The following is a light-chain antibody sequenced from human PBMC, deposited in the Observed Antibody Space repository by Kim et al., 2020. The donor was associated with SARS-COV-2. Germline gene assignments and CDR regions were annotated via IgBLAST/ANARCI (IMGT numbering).Light chain of an antibody. CDR1: SSDVGGYNY. J-gene: IGLJ3*02. CDR2: DVS. V-gene: IGLV2-11*01. Sequence: QSALTQPRSVSGSPGQSVTISCTGTSSDVGGYNYVSWYQQHPGKAPKYIIYDVSKRPSGVPDRFSGSKSGYTASLTISGLQAEDEADYYCFSYAGSYTWVVGGGTQLTVL. CDR3: FSYAGSYTWV.